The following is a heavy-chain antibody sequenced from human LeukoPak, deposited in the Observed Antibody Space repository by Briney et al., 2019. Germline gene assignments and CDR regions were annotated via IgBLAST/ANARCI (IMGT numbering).Heavy chain of an antibody. Sequence: SETLSLTCAVYGGSFSGYYWSWIRQPPGKGLEWIGEINHSGSTNYNPSLKSRVTISVDTSKNQSSLKLSSVTAADTAVYYCARGRYYGSGSYYKWGQGTLVTVSS. CDR3: ARGRYYGSGSYYK. J-gene: IGHJ4*02. CDR2: INHSGST. CDR1: GGSFSGYY. V-gene: IGHV4-34*01. D-gene: IGHD3-10*01.